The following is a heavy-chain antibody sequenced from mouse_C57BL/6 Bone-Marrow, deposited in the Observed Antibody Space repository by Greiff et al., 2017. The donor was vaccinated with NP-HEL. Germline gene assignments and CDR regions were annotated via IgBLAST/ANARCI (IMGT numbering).Heavy chain of an antibody. Sequence: EVQLQQSGAELVRPGASVKLSCTASGFNIKDDYMHWVKQRPEQGLEWIGWIDPENGDTEYASKFQGKATITADTSSNTAYLQLSSLTSEDTAVYYCTTDSTPYWGQGTPVTVSA. CDR1: GFNIKDDY. J-gene: IGHJ3*01. D-gene: IGHD2-5*01. CDR2: IDPENGDT. CDR3: TTDSTPY. V-gene: IGHV14-4*01.